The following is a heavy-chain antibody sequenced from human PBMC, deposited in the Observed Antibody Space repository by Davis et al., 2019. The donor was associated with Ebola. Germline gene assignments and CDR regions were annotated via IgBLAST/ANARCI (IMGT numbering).Heavy chain of an antibody. CDR2: IDPRDSYI. V-gene: IGHV5-10-1*01. D-gene: IGHD1-20*01. CDR1: GYSFTNYW. J-gene: IGHJ4*02. CDR3: ARHAYNYNVRTDY. Sequence: GESLKISCKGSGYSFTNYWISWVRQMPGRGLEWMGRIDPRDSYIKYSPSFEGHVIISIDKSISTAYLQWSSLKASDSAIYFCARHAYNYNVRTDYWGQGTLVTVSA.